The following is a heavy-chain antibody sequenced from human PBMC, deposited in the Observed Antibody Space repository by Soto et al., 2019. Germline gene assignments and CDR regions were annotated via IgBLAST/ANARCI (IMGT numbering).Heavy chain of an antibody. CDR1: GGSISSYY. Sequence: PSETLSLTCTVSGGSISSYYWSWIRQPPGKGLEWIGYIYYSGSTNYNPSLKSRVTISVDTSKNLFSLKLSSVTAADTAVFYCARDVINFWSGSRAYYMDVWGKGTTVTVSS. V-gene: IGHV4-59*01. D-gene: IGHD3-3*01. CDR2: IYYSGST. J-gene: IGHJ6*03. CDR3: ARDVINFWSGSRAYYMDV.